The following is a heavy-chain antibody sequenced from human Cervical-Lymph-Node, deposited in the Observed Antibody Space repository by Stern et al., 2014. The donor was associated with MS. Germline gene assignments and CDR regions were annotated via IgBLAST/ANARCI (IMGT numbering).Heavy chain of an antibody. CDR3: AKDLKWLRYSPPDALDI. CDR2: ISYDGSNK. J-gene: IGHJ3*02. Sequence: VQLVESGGGVVQPGRSLRLSCAASGFTFSSYGMHWVRQAPGKGLEWVAVISYDGSNKYYADSVKGRFTISRDNSKNTLYLQMNSLRAEDTAVYYCAKDLKWLRYSPPDALDIWGQGTMVTVSS. CDR1: GFTFSSYG. D-gene: IGHD5-12*01. V-gene: IGHV3-30*18.